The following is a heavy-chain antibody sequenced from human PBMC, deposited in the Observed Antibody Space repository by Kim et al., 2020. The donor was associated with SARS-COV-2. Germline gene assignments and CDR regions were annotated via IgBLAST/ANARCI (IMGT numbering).Heavy chain of an antibody. Sequence: GGSLRLSCAASGFTFSSYWMSWVRQAPGKGLEWVANIKQDGSEKYYVDSVKGRFTISRDNAKNSLYLQMNSLRAEDTAVYYCARSLVVNFYGSGSPFFDPWGQGTLVTVSS. V-gene: IGHV3-7*03. J-gene: IGHJ5*02. CDR2: IKQDGSEK. CDR3: ARSLVVNFYGSGSPFFDP. CDR1: GFTFSSYW. D-gene: IGHD3-10*01.